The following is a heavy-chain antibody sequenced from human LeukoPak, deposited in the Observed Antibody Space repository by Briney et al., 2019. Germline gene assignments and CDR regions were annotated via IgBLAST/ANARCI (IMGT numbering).Heavy chain of an antibody. D-gene: IGHD5-12*01. CDR2: IRYDGSNK. Sequence: GASVKVSCKASGYTFTGYYMHWVRQAPGKGLEWVAFIRYDGSNKYYADSVKGRFTISRDNSKNTLYLQMNSLRAEDTAVYYCAKQSGYDRNWFDPWGQGTLVTVSS. V-gene: IGHV3-30*02. CDR3: AKQSGYDRNWFDP. J-gene: IGHJ5*02. CDR1: GYTFTGYY.